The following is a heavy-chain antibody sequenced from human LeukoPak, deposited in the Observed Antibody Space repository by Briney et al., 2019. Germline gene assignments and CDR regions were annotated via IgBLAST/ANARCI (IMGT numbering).Heavy chain of an antibody. D-gene: IGHD3-22*01. Sequence: ASVKVSCKASGYTFTSYYMHWVRQAPGQGLEWMGIINPSGGSTSYAQKFQGRVTITADESTSTAYMELSSLRFEDTAVYYCAREWNYESIGYFYYYWGQGTLVTVSS. CDR2: INPSGGST. J-gene: IGHJ4*02. V-gene: IGHV1-46*01. CDR3: AREWNYESIGYFYYY. CDR1: GYTFTSYY.